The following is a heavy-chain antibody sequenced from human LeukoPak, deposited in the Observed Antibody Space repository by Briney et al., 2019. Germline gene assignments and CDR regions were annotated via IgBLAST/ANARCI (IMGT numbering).Heavy chain of an antibody. CDR1: GDPITISSDY. V-gene: IGHV4-61*08. D-gene: IGHD5-12*01. CDR2: IYYSGST. J-gene: IGHJ4*02. Sequence: SETLSLTCTVSGDPITISSDYKWTWIRQPPRKGLEWIGYIYYSGSTNYNPSLQSRVTISVGTSNNQFSLKLTSVTAADTAVYYCAREYSAFDFWGQGTLVTVSS. CDR3: AREYSAFDF.